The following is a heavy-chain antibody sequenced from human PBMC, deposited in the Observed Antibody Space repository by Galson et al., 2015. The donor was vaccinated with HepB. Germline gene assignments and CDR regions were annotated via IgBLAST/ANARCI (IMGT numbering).Heavy chain of an antibody. CDR3: AGRITMVRGVIIKIDY. D-gene: IGHD3-10*01. V-gene: IGHV5-51*01. J-gene: IGHJ4*02. Sequence: QSGAEVKKPGESLKISCKGSGYSFTSYWIGWVRQMPGKGLEWMGIIYPGDSDTRYSPSFQGQVTISADKSISTAYLQWSSLKASDTAMYYCAGRITMVRGVIIKIDYWGQGTLVTVSS. CDR1: GYSFTSYW. CDR2: IYPGDSDT.